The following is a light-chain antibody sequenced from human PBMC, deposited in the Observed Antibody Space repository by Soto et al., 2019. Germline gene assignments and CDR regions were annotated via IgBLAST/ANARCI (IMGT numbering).Light chain of an antibody. CDR2: EVS. CDR3: TSHAGSNNYV. J-gene: IGLJ1*01. CDR1: SSDVGGYNY. Sequence: QSVLTQPASVSGSPGRSVTISCTGTSSDVGGYNYVSWYQQHPGKAPKLIISEVSKRPSGVPDRFSGSKSGNTASLTVSGLQAEDEADYYCTSHAGSNNYVFGTGTKVTVL. V-gene: IGLV2-8*01.